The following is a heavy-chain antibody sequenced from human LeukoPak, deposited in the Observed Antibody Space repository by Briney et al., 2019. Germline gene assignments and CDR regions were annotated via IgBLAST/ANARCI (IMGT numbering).Heavy chain of an antibody. D-gene: IGHD3-22*01. CDR3: AGWYYDSSGYRFDY. CDR2: IYTSGST. J-gene: IGHJ4*02. V-gene: IGHV4-4*07. Sequence: SETLSLTCTVSGGSISSYYWSWIRQPAGKGLEWIGRIYTSGSTYYNPSLKSRVTMSVDTSKNQFSLRLSSVTAADTAVYYCAGWYYDSSGYRFDYWGQGTLVTVSS. CDR1: GGSISSYY.